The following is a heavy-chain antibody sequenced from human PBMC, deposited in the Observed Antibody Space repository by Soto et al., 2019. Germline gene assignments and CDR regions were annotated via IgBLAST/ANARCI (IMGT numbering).Heavy chain of an antibody. CDR3: ARAQGGDIVVVPAAPFDY. V-gene: IGHV3-7*03. D-gene: IGHD2-2*01. CDR1: GFTFSSYW. Sequence: EVQLVESGGGLVQPGGSLRLSCAASGFTFSSYWMSWVRQAPGKGLEWVANIKQDGSEKYYVDSVKGRFTISRDNAKNSLYLQMTSLRAEDTAVYYCARAQGGDIVVVPAAPFDYWGQGTLVTVSS. CDR2: IKQDGSEK. J-gene: IGHJ4*02.